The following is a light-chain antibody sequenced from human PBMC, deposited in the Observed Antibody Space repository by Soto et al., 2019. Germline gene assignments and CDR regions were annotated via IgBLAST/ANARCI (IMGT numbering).Light chain of an antibody. J-gene: IGLJ1*01. CDR1: SSDVGGYNY. Sequence: QSVLTQPASVSGSPGQSITISCTGTSSDVGGYNYVSWYQQHPGKAPKFMIYDVSNRPSGVSNRFSGSKSGNTASLTISGLQADDEADYYCSSYTSSNTLVFGTGTKATV. CDR2: DVS. CDR3: SSYTSSNTLV. V-gene: IGLV2-14*03.